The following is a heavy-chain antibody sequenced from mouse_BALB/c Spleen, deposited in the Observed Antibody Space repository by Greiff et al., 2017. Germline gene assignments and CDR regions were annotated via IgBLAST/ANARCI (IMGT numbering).Heavy chain of an antibody. D-gene: IGHD1-1*01. Sequence: EVQLVESGGGLVKLGGSLKLSCAASGFTFSSYYMSWVRQTPEKRLELVAAINSNGGSTYYPDTVKGRFTISRDNAKNTLYLQMSSLKSEDTALYYCARQGYGSSYWYFDVWGAGTTVTVSS. J-gene: IGHJ1*01. CDR1: GFTFSSYY. CDR2: INSNGGST. V-gene: IGHV5-6-2*01. CDR3: ARQGYGSSYWYFDV.